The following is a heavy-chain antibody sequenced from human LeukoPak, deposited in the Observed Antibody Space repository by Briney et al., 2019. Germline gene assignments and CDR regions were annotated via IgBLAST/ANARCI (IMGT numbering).Heavy chain of an antibody. J-gene: IGHJ3*02. CDR3: ARAGETAMVTDNAFDI. CDR2: INPNSGGT. Sequence: ASVKVSCKASGYTFKGYYMHWVRQAPGQGLEWMGWINPNSGGTNYAQKFQGRVTMTRDTSISTAYMELSRLRSDDTAVYYCARAGETAMVTDNAFDIWGQGTMVTVSS. CDR1: GYTFKGYY. D-gene: IGHD5-18*01. V-gene: IGHV1-2*02.